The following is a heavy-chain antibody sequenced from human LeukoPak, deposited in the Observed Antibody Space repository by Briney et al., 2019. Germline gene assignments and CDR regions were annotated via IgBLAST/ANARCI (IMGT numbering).Heavy chain of an antibody. CDR2: ISSGGNTV. J-gene: IGHJ4*02. CDR1: GVTFSSYE. Sequence: GGSLRLSCAVSGVTFSSYEMNWVRQSPGKGLEWVSYISSGGNTVHYADSVKGRFTISRDNTKNSLYLQMNSLRVEDTAVYYCARVPGSSCWNYYFDHWGQGTLVTVSS. D-gene: IGHD6-19*01. CDR3: ARVPGSSCWNYYFDH. V-gene: IGHV3-48*03.